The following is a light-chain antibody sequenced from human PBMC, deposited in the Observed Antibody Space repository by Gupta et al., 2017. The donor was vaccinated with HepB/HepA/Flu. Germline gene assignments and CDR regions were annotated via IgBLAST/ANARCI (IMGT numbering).Light chain of an antibody. V-gene: IGKV2-28*01. Sequence: IVMTQSPLSLPVTPGEPASISCMSNQSLLHSNGYNFLDWYLQKPGQSPRLLIYLGSIRASGVPDRFSGSGSGTDFTLKISKMEAEDVGIYYCMQNLQTPWTFGQGTKVEIK. CDR2: LGS. CDR3: MQNLQTPWT. J-gene: IGKJ1*01. CDR1: QSLLHSNGYNF.